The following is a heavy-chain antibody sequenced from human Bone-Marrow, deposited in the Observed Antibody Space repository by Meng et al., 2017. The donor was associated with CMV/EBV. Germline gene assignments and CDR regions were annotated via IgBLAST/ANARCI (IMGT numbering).Heavy chain of an antibody. J-gene: IGHJ4*02. CDR1: GFTFSSYS. CDR2: ISSSSSYI. D-gene: IGHD2-2*01. Sequence: AASGFTFSSYSMNWVRQAPGKGLEWVSSISSSSSYIYYADSVKGRFTISRDNAKNSLYLQMNSLRAEDTAVYYCARDHCSSTSCYDYWGQGTLVTVSS. V-gene: IGHV3-21*01. CDR3: ARDHCSSTSCYDY.